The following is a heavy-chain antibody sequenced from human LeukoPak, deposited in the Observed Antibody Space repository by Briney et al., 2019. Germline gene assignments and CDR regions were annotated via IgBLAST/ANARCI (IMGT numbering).Heavy chain of an antibody. V-gene: IGHV3-21*06. D-gene: IGHD4/OR15-4a*01. J-gene: IGHJ5*02. Sequence: KPGGSLRRSCVASGFTFSSYTMNWVRQAPGKGLEWVSSISGNSDHIYYTDSVKGRFTISRDNAKNSLYLQMDSLRAEDTAVYHCARIANSANFPNWLDPWGQGTLVTVSS. CDR1: GFTFSSYT. CDR2: ISGNSDHI. CDR3: ARIANSANFPNWLDP.